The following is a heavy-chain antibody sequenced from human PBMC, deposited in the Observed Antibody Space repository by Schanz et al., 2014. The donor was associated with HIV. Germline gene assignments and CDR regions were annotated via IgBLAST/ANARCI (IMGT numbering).Heavy chain of an antibody. CDR3: AKPEYDSRGNSQSHFDY. D-gene: IGHD3-22*01. CDR2: LSGSGDRT. CDR1: GFTFNSYG. V-gene: IGHV3-23*04. Sequence: EQLVESGGGVIQPGRSLRLSCVASGFTFNSYGMHWVRQAPGKGLEWLSTLSGSGDRTYYADSVKGGVTISRGNSKNTLYLEMTTLRTEDTAVYYCAKPEYDSRGNSQSHFDYWGQGTLVTVSS. J-gene: IGHJ4*02.